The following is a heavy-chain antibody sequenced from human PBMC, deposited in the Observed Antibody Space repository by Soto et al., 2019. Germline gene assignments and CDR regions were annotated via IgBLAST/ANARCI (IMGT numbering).Heavy chain of an antibody. CDR1: GFTVSSNH. V-gene: IGHV3-53*01. Sequence: EVQLVESGGGLIQPGGSLRLSCAASGFTVSSNHMNWVRQAPGKGLEWVSVIYSGGSTYYADSVKGRFTISRDNSKNTLYLQMNSLRAEDTAVFYCARARGYYDSSGYSVYYFDYWGQGTLVTVSS. D-gene: IGHD3-22*01. CDR3: ARARGYYDSSGYSVYYFDY. CDR2: IYSGGST. J-gene: IGHJ4*02.